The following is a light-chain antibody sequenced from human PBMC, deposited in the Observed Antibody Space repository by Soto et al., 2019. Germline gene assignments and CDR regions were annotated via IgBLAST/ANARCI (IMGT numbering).Light chain of an antibody. CDR3: QQYNEWPPFT. J-gene: IGKJ5*01. Sequence: EIVLTQSPATLSLSPGERAILSCRASQSVSTFLAWFQQKPGQAPRLVIYAASTRATGIPDRFSGSVSGTEFTLTISSLQSEDFAVYYCQQYNEWPPFTFGQGTRLEIK. V-gene: IGKV3-15*01. CDR2: AAS. CDR1: QSVSTF.